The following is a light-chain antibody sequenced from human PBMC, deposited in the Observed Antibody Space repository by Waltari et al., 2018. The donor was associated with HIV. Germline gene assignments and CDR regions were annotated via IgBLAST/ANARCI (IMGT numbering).Light chain of an antibody. CDR3: SSYTSSSTRV. V-gene: IGLV2-14*01. Sequence: QSALTQPASVSGSPGQSITISCTGTSSDVGDYNYVSWYKQHPGNAPKLIIYYVSNRPSWVSNRFSGSKSGNTASLTISGLQTEDEADYYCSSYTSSSTRVFGTGTKVTVL. J-gene: IGLJ1*01. CDR2: YVS. CDR1: SSDVGDYNY.